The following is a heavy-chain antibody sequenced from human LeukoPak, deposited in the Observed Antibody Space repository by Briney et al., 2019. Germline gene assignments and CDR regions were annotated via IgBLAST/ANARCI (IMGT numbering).Heavy chain of an antibody. D-gene: IGHD4-23*01. CDR2: IRYDGSNK. Sequence: PGGSLRLSCAASGFTFSSYGMQWVRQAPGKGLEWVAFIRYDGSNKYNADSVKGRFTISRDNSKNTVYLQMNSLRGEDTAVYYCAKDPTDYGGHSPSIDYWGQGTLVTVSS. CDR3: AKDPTDYGGHSPSIDY. J-gene: IGHJ4*02. V-gene: IGHV3-30*02. CDR1: GFTFSSYG.